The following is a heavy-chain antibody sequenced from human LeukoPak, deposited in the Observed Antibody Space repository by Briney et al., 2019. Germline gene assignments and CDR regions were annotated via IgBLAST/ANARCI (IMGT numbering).Heavy chain of an antibody. D-gene: IGHD3-10*01. CDR2: INPNSGGT. J-gene: IGHJ5*02. V-gene: IGHV1-2*02. Sequence: ASVKVSCKASGYTFTGYYMHWVRQAPGQGLEWMGWINPNSGGTNYAQKFQGRVTMTRDTSISTAYMELSRLRSDDTAVYYCAREPRALLIRHNWFDPWGQGTLVTVSS. CDR1: GYTFTGYY. CDR3: AREPRALLIRHNWFDP.